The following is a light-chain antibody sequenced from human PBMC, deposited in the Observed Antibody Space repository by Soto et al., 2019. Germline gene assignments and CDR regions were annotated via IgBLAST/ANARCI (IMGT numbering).Light chain of an antibody. Sequence: QSALTQPASVSGSPGQSITISCTGTSSDVGRYNYVSWYQQHPGKAPKLMIFEVTNRPSGVSDRFSGSKSANAASLTISGLQAADEADYYCSSFTSSNTWVFGGGTKLTVL. CDR2: EVT. V-gene: IGLV2-14*01. CDR3: SSFTSSNTWV. J-gene: IGLJ3*02. CDR1: SSDVGRYNY.